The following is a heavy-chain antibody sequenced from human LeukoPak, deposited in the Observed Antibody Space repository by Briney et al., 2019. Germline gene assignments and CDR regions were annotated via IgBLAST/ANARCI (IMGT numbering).Heavy chain of an antibody. D-gene: IGHD5-18*01. CDR3: ARGDVDTSMVGRLGYYYYGMDV. CDR1: GGSISSGSW. CDR2: IHRNGNT. Sequence: SGTLSLTCAVSGGSISSGSWWSWVRQPPGKGLEWIGEIHRNGNTYYNPSLKSRVTISVDTSKNQFSLKLSSVTAADTAVYYCARGDVDTSMVGRLGYYYYGMDVWGQGTTVTVSS. J-gene: IGHJ6*02. V-gene: IGHV4-4*02.